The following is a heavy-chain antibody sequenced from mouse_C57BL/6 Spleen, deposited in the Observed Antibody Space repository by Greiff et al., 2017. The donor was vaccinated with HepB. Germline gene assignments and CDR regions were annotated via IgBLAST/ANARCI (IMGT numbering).Heavy chain of an antibody. CDR2: INPNYGTT. J-gene: IGHJ4*01. D-gene: IGHD1-1*01. CDR1: GYSFTDYN. Sequence: LVESGPELVKPGASVKISCKASGYSFTDYNMNWVKQSNGKSLEWIGVINPNYGTTSYNQKFKGKATLTVDQSSSTAYMQLNSLTSEDSAVYYCASYYYGSPYYAMDYWGQGTAVTVSS. CDR3: ASYYYGSPYYAMDY. V-gene: IGHV1-39*01.